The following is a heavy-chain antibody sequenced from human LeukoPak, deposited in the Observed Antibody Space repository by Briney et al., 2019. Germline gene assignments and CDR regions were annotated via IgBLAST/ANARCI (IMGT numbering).Heavy chain of an antibody. J-gene: IGHJ4*02. Sequence: GGSLRLSCTASAFTFTSYWMTWVRQTPEKGLEWVANIRQDGGKKDYVASVKGRFTISRDNAKNSLYLQMNSLRAEETAVYYCARYYYASAFAYWGQGTLVTVSS. D-gene: IGHD3-10*01. CDR2: IRQDGGKK. V-gene: IGHV3-7*01. CDR3: ARYYYASAFAY. CDR1: AFTFTSYW.